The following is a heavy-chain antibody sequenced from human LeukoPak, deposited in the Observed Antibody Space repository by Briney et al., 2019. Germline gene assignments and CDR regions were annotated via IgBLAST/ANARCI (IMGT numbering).Heavy chain of an antibody. J-gene: IGHJ4*02. V-gene: IGHV3-23*01. D-gene: IGHD3-10*01. CDR3: VKLVGVGALFWGHFLEDF. CDR2: ISGSGDST. CDR1: GFPFSSYA. Sequence: GGSLRLSCAASGFPFSSYAMSWVRQAPGKGLEWVSAISGSGDSTYYADSVKGRFTISRDNSKNTLYLQMNSLRAEDTAVYYCVKLVGVGALFWGHFLEDFWGPGTLVTVSS.